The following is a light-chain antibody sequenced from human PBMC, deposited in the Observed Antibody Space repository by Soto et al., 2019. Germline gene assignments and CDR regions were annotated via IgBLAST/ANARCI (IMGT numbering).Light chain of an antibody. CDR2: GDS. CDR1: SSNIGAGYN. Sequence: QYVLTQSPSVSGAPGQRVTISCTGSSSNIGAGYNVHWYQQVPGTAPKLLIYGDSNRPSGVPDRFSGSKSGTSASLAITGLQAEDEADYYCQSYDSSLSGWLFGGGTKLTVL. J-gene: IGLJ3*02. V-gene: IGLV1-40*01. CDR3: QSYDSSLSGWL.